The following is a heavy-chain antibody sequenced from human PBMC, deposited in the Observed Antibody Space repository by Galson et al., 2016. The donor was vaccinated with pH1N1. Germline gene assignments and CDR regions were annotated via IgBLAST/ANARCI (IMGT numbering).Heavy chain of an antibody. Sequence: SLRLSCAASGFSFSDYWISWVRQAPGKGLEWVANIKQDGSERYYVDSVKGRFTISRDNAKQTLYLQMNSLRAEDTAVYYCARDGNFWSGLGYSYYYYMDVWGKGTTVIVSS. CDR3: ARDGNFWSGLGYSYYYYMDV. CDR1: GFSFSDYW. CDR2: IKQDGSER. J-gene: IGHJ6*03. D-gene: IGHD3-3*01. V-gene: IGHV3-7*01.